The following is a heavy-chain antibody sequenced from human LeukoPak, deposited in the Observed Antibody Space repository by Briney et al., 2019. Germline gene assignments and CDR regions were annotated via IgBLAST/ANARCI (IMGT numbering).Heavy chain of an antibody. Sequence: GGSLRLSCAASGFTFSSYGMHWFRQAPGKGLEWVAFIRYDGSNKYYADSVKGRFTISRDNSKNTLYLQMNSLRAEDTAVYYCAKDGITIFGVVTKPFDIWGQGTMVTVSS. CDR2: IRYDGSNK. D-gene: IGHD3-3*01. CDR3: AKDGITIFGVVTKPFDI. V-gene: IGHV3-30*02. CDR1: GFTFSSYG. J-gene: IGHJ3*02.